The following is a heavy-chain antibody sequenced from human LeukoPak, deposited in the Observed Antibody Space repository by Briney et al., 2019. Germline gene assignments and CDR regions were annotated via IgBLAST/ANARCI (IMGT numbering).Heavy chain of an antibody. CDR1: GGSISSYY. J-gene: IGHJ4*02. D-gene: IGHD3-16*02. CDR3: AGSRLGDYVWGSYRLLDY. CDR2: IYYSGST. V-gene: IGHV4-59*01. Sequence: KTSETLSLTCTVSGGSISSYYWSWIRQPPGKGLEWIGYIYYSGSTNYNPSLKSRVTISVDTSKNQFSLKLSSVTAADTAVYYCAGSRLGDYVWGSYRLLDYWGQGTLVTVSS.